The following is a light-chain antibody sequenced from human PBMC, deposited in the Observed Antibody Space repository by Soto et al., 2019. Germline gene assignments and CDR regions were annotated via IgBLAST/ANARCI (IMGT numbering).Light chain of an antibody. J-gene: IGLJ3*02. CDR2: EVS. V-gene: IGLV2-14*01. CDR1: SSDVGGYNY. CDR3: SSYTSSSTWV. Sequence: QSVLTQPASVSGSPGQSITISCTGTSSDVGGYNYVSWYQQHPGKAPKLMIYEVSNRPSGVSNRFSGSKSGNTACLTISGLQAEDEADYYCSSYTSSSTWVFGVGTKLTVL.